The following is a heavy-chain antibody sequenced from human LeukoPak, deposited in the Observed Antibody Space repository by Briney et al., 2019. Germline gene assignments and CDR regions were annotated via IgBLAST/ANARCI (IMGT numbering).Heavy chain of an antibody. J-gene: IGHJ4*02. D-gene: IGHD3-22*01. Sequence: PGGSLRLSCAASAFTFDFYAMSWVRQAPGKGLEWVSTISGSGENTFYADSVKGRFIISRDNSGNTVSLQMSSLRAEDTAVYYCAKSPPAIYFPNSDYYDFWGRGTLVTVSS. V-gene: IGHV3-23*01. CDR3: AKSPPAIYFPNSDYYDF. CDR2: ISGSGENT. CDR1: AFTFDFYA.